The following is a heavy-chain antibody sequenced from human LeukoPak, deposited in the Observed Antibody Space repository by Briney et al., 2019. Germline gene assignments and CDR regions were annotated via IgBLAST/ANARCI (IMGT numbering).Heavy chain of an antibody. Sequence: ASVKVSCKASGYTFTSYGISWVRQAPGQGLEWMGWISAYNGNTNYAQKLQGRVTITADESTSTAYMELSSLRSEDTAVYYCASSKTYCSSTSCHAFDIWGQGTMVTVSS. D-gene: IGHD2-2*01. J-gene: IGHJ3*02. V-gene: IGHV1-18*01. CDR1: GYTFTSYG. CDR3: ASSKTYCSSTSCHAFDI. CDR2: ISAYNGNT.